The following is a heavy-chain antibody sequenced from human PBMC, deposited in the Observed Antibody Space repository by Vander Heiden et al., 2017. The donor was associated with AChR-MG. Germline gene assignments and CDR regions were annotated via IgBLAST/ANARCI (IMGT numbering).Heavy chain of an antibody. CDR2: IIPIFGTA. D-gene: IGHD3-3*01. Sequence: QVQLVQSRAEVKKPGSSVKVSCKSSGGTFSSYAISWVGQAPGQGLEWMGGIIPIFGTANYAKKFQGRVTITADKSTSTAYMELSSLRSEDTAVYYCAAGVVTRYYYYMDVWGKGTTVTVSS. CDR3: AAGVVTRYYYYMDV. V-gene: IGHV1-69*06. CDR1: GGTFSSYA. J-gene: IGHJ6*03.